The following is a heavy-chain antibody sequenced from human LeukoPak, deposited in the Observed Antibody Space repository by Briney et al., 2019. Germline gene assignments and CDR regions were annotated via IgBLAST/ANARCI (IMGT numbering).Heavy chain of an antibody. CDR3: AKAVMVREPRRVGYYYYMDV. V-gene: IGHV3-30*02. J-gene: IGHJ6*03. CDR1: GFTFSSYG. CDR2: IRYDGSNK. D-gene: IGHD3-10*01. Sequence: GGSLRLSCAASGFTFSSYGMHWVRQAPGKGLEWVAFIRYDGSNKYYADSVKGRFTISRDNSKNTLYLQMNSLRAEDTAVYYCAKAVMVREPRRVGYYYYMDVWGKGTTVTISS.